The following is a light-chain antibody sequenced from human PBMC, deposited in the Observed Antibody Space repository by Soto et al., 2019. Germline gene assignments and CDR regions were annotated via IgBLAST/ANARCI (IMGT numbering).Light chain of an antibody. Sequence: QSVLTQPPSASGTPGQRVTISCSGSSSNIGSNTVNWYQLLPGTAPKLLIYSNNQRPSGVPDRFSGSKSGTSASLAISGLQSEDEADYYCAAWDDSLIGLIFGGGTKLTVL. J-gene: IGLJ2*01. CDR2: SNN. CDR3: AAWDDSLIGLI. V-gene: IGLV1-44*01. CDR1: SSNIGSNT.